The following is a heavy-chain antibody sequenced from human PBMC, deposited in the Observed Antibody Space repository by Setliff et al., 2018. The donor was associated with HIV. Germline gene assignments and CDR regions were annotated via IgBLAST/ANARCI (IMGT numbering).Heavy chain of an antibody. D-gene: IGHD3-22*01. CDR1: GYSFENYA. CDR2: ISGYNGHT. CDR3: ARVGPFEFNSSGYAEF. V-gene: IGHV1-18*01. Sequence: ASVKVSCKTSGYSFENYAINWVRQAPGQGLEWVAWISGYNGHTNYAQRFQGRVTVTTDTSTSTAYMELRSLRSDDTAVYFCARVGPFEFNSSGYAEFWGQGTPVTVSS. J-gene: IGHJ4*02.